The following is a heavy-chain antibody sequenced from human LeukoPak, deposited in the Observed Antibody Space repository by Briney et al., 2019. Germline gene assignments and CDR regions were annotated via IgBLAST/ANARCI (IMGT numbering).Heavy chain of an antibody. Sequence: SETLSLTCAVYGGSFSGYYWSWIRQPPGKGLEWIGEINHSGSTNYNPSLKSRVTISVDTSKNQFSLKLSSVTAADTAVYYCARKNCSSTSCYDYWGQGTLVTVSS. D-gene: IGHD2-2*01. CDR1: GGSFSGYY. J-gene: IGHJ4*02. CDR3: ARKNCSSTSCYDY. V-gene: IGHV4-34*01. CDR2: INHSGST.